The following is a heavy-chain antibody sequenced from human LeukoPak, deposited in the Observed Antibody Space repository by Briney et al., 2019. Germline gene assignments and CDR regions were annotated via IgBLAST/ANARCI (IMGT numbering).Heavy chain of an antibody. D-gene: IGHD3-10*01. CDR3: AGSTFFRGVITFDY. J-gene: IGHJ4*02. V-gene: IGHV4-38-2*02. CDR2: VDHSGGT. Sequence: SETLSLTCTVSGYSLSSGYYWGWIRQPPGKGLEWIGSVDHSGGTYYNPSLRSRVSISVDTSKNPFSLKLSSVTAADTAVYSCAGSTFFRGVITFDYWGQGTLVTVSS. CDR1: GYSLSSGYY.